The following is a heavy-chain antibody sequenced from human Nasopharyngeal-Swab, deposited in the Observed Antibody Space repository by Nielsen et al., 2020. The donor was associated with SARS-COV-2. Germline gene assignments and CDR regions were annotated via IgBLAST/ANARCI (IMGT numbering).Heavy chain of an antibody. D-gene: IGHD4-17*01. Sequence: GESLKISCAASGFTFSSYAMSWVRQAPGKGLEWVSAISGSGGSTYYADSVKGRFTISRDNSKNTLYLQMNSLRAEGTAVYYCAKYYGDYPYYYYYMDVWGKGTTVTVSS. J-gene: IGHJ6*03. CDR2: ISGSGGST. CDR3: AKYYGDYPYYYYYMDV. V-gene: IGHV3-23*01. CDR1: GFTFSSYA.